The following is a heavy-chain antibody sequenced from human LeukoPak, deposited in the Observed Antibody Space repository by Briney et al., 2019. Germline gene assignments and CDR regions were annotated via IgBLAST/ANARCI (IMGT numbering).Heavy chain of an antibody. CDR2: ISSSSSTI. CDR1: GFTFSSYS. Sequence: GGSLRLSCAASGFTFSSYSMNWVRQAPGKGLEWVSYISSSSSTIYYADSVKGRFTISRDNSKNSLYLQMNSLRAEDTAVYYCARDLGYPSPSPDYWGQGTLVTVSS. CDR3: ARDLGYPSPSPDY. D-gene: IGHD5-12*01. J-gene: IGHJ4*02. V-gene: IGHV3-48*01.